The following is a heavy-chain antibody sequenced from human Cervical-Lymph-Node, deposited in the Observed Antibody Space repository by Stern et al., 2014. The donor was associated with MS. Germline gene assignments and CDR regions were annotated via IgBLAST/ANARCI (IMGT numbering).Heavy chain of an antibody. CDR1: GYTFTSYW. CDR2: LFPAGSDI. J-gene: IGHJ4*02. Sequence: VQLGESGPEVKRPGESLKISCQASGYTFTSYWIGGVGQMPGKGLWVIAILFPAGSDIRYSPSFQGQAPISADKSSSPAYLQWNTLKASDTAIYYCARQRYFDYWGQGTLVTVSS. CDR3: ARQRYFDY. V-gene: IGHV5-51*01.